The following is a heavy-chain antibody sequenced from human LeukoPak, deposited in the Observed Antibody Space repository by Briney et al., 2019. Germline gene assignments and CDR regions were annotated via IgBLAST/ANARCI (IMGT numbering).Heavy chain of an antibody. CDR1: GGTFSSYA. CDR2: IFPIFGTA. D-gene: IGHD6-13*01. J-gene: IGHJ4*02. Sequence: ASVKVSCKASGGTFSSYAISWVRQAPGQGLEWMGGIFPIFGTANYAQKFQGRVTITADKSTSTAYMELSSLRSEDTAVYYCARMYSRGIYYFDYWGQGTLVTVSS. V-gene: IGHV1-69*06. CDR3: ARMYSRGIYYFDY.